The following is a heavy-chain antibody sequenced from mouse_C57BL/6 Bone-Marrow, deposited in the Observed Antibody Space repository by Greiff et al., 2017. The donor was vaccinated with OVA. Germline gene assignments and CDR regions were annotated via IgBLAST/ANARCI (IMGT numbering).Heavy chain of an antibody. Sequence: LLNPLFSLKLSFSSSGFTFIIYSMSWVLQTPYNILECVAYIISGFDYIYYADTVKGRFTISRDNARNTLYLQMSSLKSEDTAMYYCTKVLAAFDVWGTGTTVTVSS. J-gene: IGHJ1*03. V-gene: IGHV5-9-1*02. D-gene: IGHD1-3*01. CDR3: TKVLAAFDV. CDR1: GFTFIIYS. CDR2: IISGFDYI.